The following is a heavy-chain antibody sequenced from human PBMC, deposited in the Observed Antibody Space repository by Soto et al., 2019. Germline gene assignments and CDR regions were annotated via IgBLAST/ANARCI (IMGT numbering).Heavy chain of an antibody. CDR3: ARGRYGDY. Sequence: QVHLVQSGAEGKKPGASVKVSCKASGYTFTSYGVTWVRPAPGQGLEWMGWISAHNGNTDYAQKLQGRVIVTRDTSTSTAYMELRSLRSDDTAVYYCARGRYGDYWGQGALVTVSS. CDR2: ISAHNGNT. J-gene: IGHJ4*02. D-gene: IGHD1-1*01. CDR1: GYTFTSYG. V-gene: IGHV1-18*01.